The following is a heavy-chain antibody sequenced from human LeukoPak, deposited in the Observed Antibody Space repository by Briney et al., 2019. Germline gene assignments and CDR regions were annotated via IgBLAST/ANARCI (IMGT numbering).Heavy chain of an antibody. V-gene: IGHV3-21*01. CDR3: ARVADKNYITDTAVPHDAFDI. Sequence: GGSLRLSCAASGFTFSSYSMNWVRQAPGKGLEWVSSISSSSSYIYYADSVKGRFTISRDNARNSLYLQMNSLRAEDTAVYYCARVADKNYITDTAVPHDAFDIWGQGTMVTVSS. CDR2: ISSSSSYI. D-gene: IGHD5-18*01. J-gene: IGHJ3*02. CDR1: GFTFSSYS.